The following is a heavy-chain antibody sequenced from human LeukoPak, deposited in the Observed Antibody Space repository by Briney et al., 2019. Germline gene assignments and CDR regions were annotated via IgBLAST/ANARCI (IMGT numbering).Heavy chain of an antibody. J-gene: IGHJ5*02. Sequence: ASVKVSRKASGGTFSSYAISWVRQAPGQGLEWMGGIIPIFGTANYAQKFQGRVTITADESTSTAYMELSSLRSEDTAVYYCARVPAAIGRTRNNWFDPWGQGTLVTVSS. CDR2: IIPIFGTA. V-gene: IGHV1-69*13. D-gene: IGHD2-2*01. CDR3: ARVPAAIGRTRNNWFDP. CDR1: GGTFSSYA.